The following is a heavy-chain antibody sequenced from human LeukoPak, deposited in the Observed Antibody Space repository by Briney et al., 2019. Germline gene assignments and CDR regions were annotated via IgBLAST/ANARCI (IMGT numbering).Heavy chain of an antibody. Sequence: SETLSLTCTVSGYSNSSGYYWGWIRQPPGKGLEWIGSIYHSGSTYYNPSLKSRVTISVDTSKNQFSLKLSSVTAADTAVYYCASSRRGSGSYLDYWGQGTLVTVSS. CDR3: ASSRRGSGSYLDY. CDR1: GYSNSSGYY. V-gene: IGHV4-38-2*02. D-gene: IGHD3-10*01. CDR2: IYHSGST. J-gene: IGHJ4*02.